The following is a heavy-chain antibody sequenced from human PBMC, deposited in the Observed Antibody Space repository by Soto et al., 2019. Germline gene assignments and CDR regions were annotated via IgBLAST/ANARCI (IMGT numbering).Heavy chain of an antibody. J-gene: IGHJ6*02. CDR2: ISAYNGNT. V-gene: IGHV1-18*01. Sequence: ASVKVSCKASGYTFTSYGISWVRQAPGQGLEWMGWISAYNGNTNYVQKLQGRVTMTTDTSTSTAYMELRSLRSDDTAVYYCARMELRDYYYYGMDVWGQGTTVTVSS. CDR3: ARMELRDYYYYGMDV. D-gene: IGHD1-7*01. CDR1: GYTFTSYG.